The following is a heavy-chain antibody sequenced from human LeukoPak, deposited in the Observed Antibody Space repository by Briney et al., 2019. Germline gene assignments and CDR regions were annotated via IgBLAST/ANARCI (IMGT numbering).Heavy chain of an antibody. J-gene: IGHJ4*02. V-gene: IGHV1-69*05. Sequence: SVKVSCKASGGTFSSYAISWVRQAPGQGLEWMGGIIPIFGTTNYAQKFQGRVTITTDESTSTAYMELSSLRSEDTAVYYCASGGLAVAGGPSLLIFDYWGQGTLVTVSS. CDR1: GGTFSSYA. D-gene: IGHD6-19*01. CDR2: IIPIFGTT. CDR3: ASGGLAVAGGPSLLIFDY.